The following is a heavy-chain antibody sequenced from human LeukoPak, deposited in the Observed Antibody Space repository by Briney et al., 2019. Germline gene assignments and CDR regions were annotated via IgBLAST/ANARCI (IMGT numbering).Heavy chain of an antibody. D-gene: IGHD3-10*01. V-gene: IGHV4-34*01. CDR2: INHSGST. CDR3: ARGLITMVRGVKRGWFDP. Sequence: SETLSLTCAVYGGSFSGYYWSWVRQPPRKGLEWIGEINHSGSTNYNPSLKSGVTISVDTSKNQFSLKLSSVTAADTAVYYCARGLITMVRGVKRGWFDPWGQGTLVTVSS. CDR1: GGSFSGYY. J-gene: IGHJ5*02.